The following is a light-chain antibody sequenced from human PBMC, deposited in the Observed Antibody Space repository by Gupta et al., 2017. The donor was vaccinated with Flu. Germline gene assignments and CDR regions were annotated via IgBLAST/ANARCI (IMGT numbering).Light chain of an antibody. V-gene: IGLV1-44*01. Sequence: QSVLTQPPSASGTPGQRITISCSGSSSNVGSNTVSWYQQLPGTAPKRLIYSNNHRPSGVPDRFSGSKSDTSASLAISGLQSEDEADYYCATWDDRLNGWLFGGGTKLTVL. CDR3: ATWDDRLNGWL. J-gene: IGLJ3*02. CDR2: SNN. CDR1: SSNVGSNT.